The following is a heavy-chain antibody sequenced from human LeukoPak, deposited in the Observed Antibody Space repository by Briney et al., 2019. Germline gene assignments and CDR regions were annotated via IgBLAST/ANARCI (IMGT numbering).Heavy chain of an antibody. J-gene: IGHJ4*02. CDR2: IYYSGST. D-gene: IGHD3-9*01. V-gene: IGHV4-39*01. CDR1: GDSISSSSYY. Sequence: SETLSLTCTVSGDSISSSSYYWGWIRQPPGKGLEWIGTIYYSGSTYYNPSLKSRVTISVDTSKNQFSLKLSSVTAADTAVYYCARRKNYDILAFDYWGQGTLVTVSS. CDR3: ARRKNYDILAFDY.